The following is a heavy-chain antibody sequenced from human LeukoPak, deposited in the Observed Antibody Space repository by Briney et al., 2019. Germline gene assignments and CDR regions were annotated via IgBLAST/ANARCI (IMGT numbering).Heavy chain of an antibody. CDR2: ISSSSSYI. CDR3: ARDPSALELPKYFDY. Sequence: PGGSLRLSCAASGFTFSSYSMNWVRQAPGKGLEWVSSISSSSSYIYYADSVKGRFTISRDDAKNSLYLQMNSLRAEDTAVYYCARDPSALELPKYFDYWGQGTLVTVSS. CDR1: GFTFSSYS. V-gene: IGHV3-21*01. J-gene: IGHJ4*02. D-gene: IGHD3-10*01.